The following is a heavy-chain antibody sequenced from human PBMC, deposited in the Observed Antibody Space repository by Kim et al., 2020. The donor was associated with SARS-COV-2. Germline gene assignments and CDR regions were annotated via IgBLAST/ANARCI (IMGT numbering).Heavy chain of an antibody. D-gene: IGHD3-10*01. V-gene: IGHV1-18*04. J-gene: IGHJ3*02. Sequence: ASVKVSCKASGYTFTSYGISWVRQAPGQGLEWMGWISAYNGNTNYAQKLQGRVTMTTDTFTSTAYMELRSLRSDDTAVYYCARDQGITMVREQGEAFDIWGQGTMVTVSS. CDR1: GYTFTSYG. CDR3: ARDQGITMVREQGEAFDI. CDR2: ISAYNGNT.